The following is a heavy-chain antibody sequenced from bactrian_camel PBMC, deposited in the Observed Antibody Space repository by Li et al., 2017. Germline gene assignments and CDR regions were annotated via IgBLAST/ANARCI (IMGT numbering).Heavy chain of an antibody. V-gene: IGHV3S55*01. CDR3: AYVLRRYCSDYLRSMQAPDSTE. D-gene: IGHD3*01. CDR2: VDYDGTT. J-gene: IGHJ4*01. Sequence: HVQLVESGGGSVQVGGSLTLSCTASGLTFATYAGAWFRQTPGKDREGVAAVDYDGTTNVQFSVKGRFTPSLDNAKNTLYLQMNSLKPEDTAVYYCAYVLRRYCSDYLRSMQAPDSTEWGQGTQVTVS. CDR1: GLTFATYA.